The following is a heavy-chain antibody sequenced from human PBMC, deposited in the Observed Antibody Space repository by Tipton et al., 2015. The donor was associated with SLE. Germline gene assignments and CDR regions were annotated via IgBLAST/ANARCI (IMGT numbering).Heavy chain of an antibody. CDR3: AYYDFWSGRDY. CDR1: GGSFSGYY. J-gene: IGHJ4*02. Sequence: TLSLTCAVYGGSFSGYYWGWIRQPPGKGLEWIGEINHSGSTKYNPSLKSRVTMSVDTSKNQFSLKLSSVTAADTAVYYCAYYDFWSGRDYWGQGTLVTVSS. V-gene: IGHV4-34*03. D-gene: IGHD3-3*01. CDR2: INHSGST.